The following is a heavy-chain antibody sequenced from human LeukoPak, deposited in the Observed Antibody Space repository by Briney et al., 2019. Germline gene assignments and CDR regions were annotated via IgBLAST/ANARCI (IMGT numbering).Heavy chain of an antibody. Sequence: ASVKVSCKASGYTFTGYYMHWVRQAPGQGLEWMGWINPNSGGTNYSQKFQGRVTMTRDTAISTAYMELSRLRSDDTAVYYCARDSPVWSGSYYYYYGMDVWGQGTTVTVSS. V-gene: IGHV1-2*02. CDR3: ARDSPVWSGSYYYYYGMDV. J-gene: IGHJ6*02. D-gene: IGHD3-3*01. CDR2: INPNSGGT. CDR1: GYTFTGYY.